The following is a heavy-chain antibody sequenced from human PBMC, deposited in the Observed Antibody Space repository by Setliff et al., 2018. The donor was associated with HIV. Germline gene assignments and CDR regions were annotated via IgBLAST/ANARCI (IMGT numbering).Heavy chain of an antibody. J-gene: IGHJ3*02. Sequence: ASVKVSCKASGYTFTSYAMHWVRQAPGQRLEWMGWINAGNGNTKYSQRFQGRVTITRDTSASTAYMELSSLRSEDTAVYYCARAMSSSWYIDGFDIWGQGTVVTVSS. CDR1: GYTFTSYA. CDR2: INAGNGNT. CDR3: ARAMSSSWYIDGFDI. D-gene: IGHD6-13*01. V-gene: IGHV1-3*01.